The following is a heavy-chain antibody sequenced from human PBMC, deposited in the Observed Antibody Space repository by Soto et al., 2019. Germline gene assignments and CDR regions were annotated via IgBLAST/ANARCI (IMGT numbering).Heavy chain of an antibody. J-gene: IGHJ4*02. CDR2: IYYSGST. CDR1: GGSISSYY. V-gene: IGHV4-59*08. CDR3: ARRYGSFFDY. D-gene: IGHD5-18*01. Sequence: QVQLQESGPGLVKPSETLSLTCTVSGGSISSYYWSWIRQPPGKGLKWIGYIYYSGSTNYNPSLNSRITISVDTSKNQFSLKLTSVTAADTAVYYCARRYGSFFDYWGQGTLVTVSS.